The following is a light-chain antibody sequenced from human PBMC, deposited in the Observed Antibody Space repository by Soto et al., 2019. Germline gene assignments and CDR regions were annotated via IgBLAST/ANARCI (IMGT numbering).Light chain of an antibody. V-gene: IGLV2-14*01. CDR1: SSDVGGYNY. Sequence: QSVLTQPASVCGSPGQSISSSCTGTSSDVGGYNYVSWYQQHPGKAPKLMISEVSNRPSGVSNRFSGYKSGNTASLTISGLQAEDEADYYCSSYTSSSTYVFGTGTKVTVL. CDR3: SSYTSSSTYV. CDR2: EVS. J-gene: IGLJ1*01.